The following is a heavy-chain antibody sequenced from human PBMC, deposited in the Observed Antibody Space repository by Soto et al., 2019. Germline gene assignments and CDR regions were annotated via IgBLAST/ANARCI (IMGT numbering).Heavy chain of an antibody. CDR2: IDYSGST. D-gene: IGHD3-22*01. CDR1: DASFSSSSYY. CDR3: ARHYYDSSGYYLEGVDY. Sequence: SETLSLTCTVSDASFSSSSYYWGWIRQPPGKGLEWIGSIDYSGSTYYNPSLKSRVTISVDTSKNQFSLNLSSVTAADTAVYYCARHYYDSSGYYLEGVDYWGQGTLVTVSS. J-gene: IGHJ4*02. V-gene: IGHV4-39*01.